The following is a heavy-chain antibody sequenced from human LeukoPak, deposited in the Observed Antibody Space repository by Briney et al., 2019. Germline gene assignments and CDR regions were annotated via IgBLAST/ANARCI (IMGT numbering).Heavy chain of an antibody. CDR3: ARVRGDYRGNWFDP. D-gene: IGHD4-17*01. CDR1: GYTFTSYD. Sequence: ASVKVSCKASGYTFTSYDINWVRQATGQGLEWMGWMNPNSGNTGYAQKFQGRVTMTRNTSISTAYMELSSLRSEDTAVYYCARVRGDYRGNWFDPWGQGTLVTVSS. V-gene: IGHV1-8*01. CDR2: MNPNSGNT. J-gene: IGHJ5*02.